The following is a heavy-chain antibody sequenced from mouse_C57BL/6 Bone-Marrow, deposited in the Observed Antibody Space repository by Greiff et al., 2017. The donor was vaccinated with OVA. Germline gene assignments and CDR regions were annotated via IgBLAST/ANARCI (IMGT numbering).Heavy chain of an antibody. CDR3: ARYGTHYYGSSLMDY. CDR2: INPNNGGT. V-gene: IGHV1-26*01. CDR1: GYTFTDYY. D-gene: IGHD1-1*01. Sequence: VQLQQSGPELVKPGASVKISCKASGYTFTDYYMNWVKQSHGKSLEWIGDINPNNGGTSYNQKFKGKATLTVDKSSSTAYMELRSLTSEDSAVDYCARYGTHYYGSSLMDYWGQGTSVTVSS. J-gene: IGHJ4*01.